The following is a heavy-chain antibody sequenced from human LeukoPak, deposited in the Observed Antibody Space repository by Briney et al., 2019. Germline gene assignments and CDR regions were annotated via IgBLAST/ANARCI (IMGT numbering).Heavy chain of an antibody. V-gene: IGHV3-23*01. D-gene: IGHD2-21*02. Sequence: GGSLRLSCAASGFTFSSYAMSWVRQAPGKGLEWVSAISGSGGSTYYADSVKGRFTISRDNSKNTLYLQMNSLRIEDTAVYFCAKDGPTSACGGDCYAGGLDVWGQGTTVTVSS. CDR2: ISGSGGST. CDR3: AKDGPTSACGGDCYAGGLDV. CDR1: GFTFSSYA. J-gene: IGHJ6*02.